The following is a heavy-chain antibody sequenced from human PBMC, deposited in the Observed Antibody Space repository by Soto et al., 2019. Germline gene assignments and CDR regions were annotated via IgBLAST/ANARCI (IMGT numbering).Heavy chain of an antibody. J-gene: IGHJ2*01. CDR1: GGTISSYA. D-gene: IGHD6-25*01. CDR2: IIPLFGRA. CDR3: AQTLGLAAAGPGRFDL. Sequence: SVKVSCTASGGTISSYAISWVRQAPGQGLEWMGGIIPLFGRANYAQKFQGRVTITAAASTSTAYMELSSLRSEDTAVYYCAQTLGLAAAGPGRFDLWVRGTLVTVSS. V-gene: IGHV1-69*13.